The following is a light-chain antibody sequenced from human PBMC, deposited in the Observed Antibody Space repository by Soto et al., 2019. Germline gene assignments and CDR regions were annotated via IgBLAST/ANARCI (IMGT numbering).Light chain of an antibody. Sequence: EIVLTQSPATLSLSLGDRATLSCRASQSVVNYLAWYQQTPGQAPRLLIYDTSKRAPGIPARFSGSGSGTDFTLTISSLEPEDFAVYYCQQRSNWPLTFGGGTKLEIK. V-gene: IGKV3-11*01. CDR3: QQRSNWPLT. CDR2: DTS. J-gene: IGKJ4*01. CDR1: QSVVNY.